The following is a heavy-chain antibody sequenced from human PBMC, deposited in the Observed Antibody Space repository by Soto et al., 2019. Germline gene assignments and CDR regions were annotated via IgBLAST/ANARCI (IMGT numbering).Heavy chain of an antibody. V-gene: IGHV2-5*02. CDR2: VYWDDDE. D-gene: IGHD1-20*01. CDR3: AHLYNCNDAPLFDP. Sequence: QITLKESGPTLVKPTQTLTLTCTFSGLSLSTVGVGVAWIRQPPGKALEWLALVYWDDDEGYSPSLKSRLTLTNDTSKNQVVLSLTNMDPVDTATYFCAHLYNCNDAPLFDPWGQGILVAVSS. CDR1: GLSLSTVGVG. J-gene: IGHJ5*02.